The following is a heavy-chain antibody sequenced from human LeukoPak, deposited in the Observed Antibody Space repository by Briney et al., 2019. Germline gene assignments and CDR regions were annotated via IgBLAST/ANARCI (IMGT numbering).Heavy chain of an antibody. J-gene: IGHJ4*02. Sequence: GGSLRLSCAVSGFTFNYYDMHWVRQAPGKGLVWVSRINTGGSSTTYADSVKGRFTISRDNAKNTLYLQMNSLRAEDTAVYYCARSNHADDYWGQGTLVTVSS. V-gene: IGHV3-74*01. CDR2: INTGGSST. CDR3: ARSNHADDY. CDR1: GFTFNYYD. D-gene: IGHD4-11*01.